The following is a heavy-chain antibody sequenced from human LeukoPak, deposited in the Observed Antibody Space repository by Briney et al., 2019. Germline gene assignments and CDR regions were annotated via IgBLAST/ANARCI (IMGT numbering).Heavy chain of an antibody. J-gene: IGHJ4*02. CDR3: ARDANHYYDSSGYYPNLYYFDY. Sequence: EPSETLSLTCAVYGGSFSGYYWSWIRQPPGKGLEWIGEINHSGSTNYNPSLKSRVTISVDTSKNQFSLKLSSVTAADTAVYYCARDANHYYDSSGYYPNLYYFDYWGQGTLVTVSS. CDR1: GGSFSGYY. V-gene: IGHV4-34*01. D-gene: IGHD3-22*01. CDR2: INHSGST.